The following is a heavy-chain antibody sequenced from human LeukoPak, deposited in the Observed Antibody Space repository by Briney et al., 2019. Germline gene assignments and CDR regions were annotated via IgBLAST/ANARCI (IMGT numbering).Heavy chain of an antibody. Sequence: GGSLRLSCAAPGFTFSSYWMSWVRQAPGKGLEWVANIKQDGSEKYYVDSVKGRFTISRDNAKNSLYLQMNSLRAEDTAVYYCARDEGYCSGGSCYTVDYWGQGTLVTVSS. J-gene: IGHJ4*02. CDR2: IKQDGSEK. D-gene: IGHD2-15*01. V-gene: IGHV3-7*01. CDR1: GFTFSSYW. CDR3: ARDEGYCSGGSCYTVDY.